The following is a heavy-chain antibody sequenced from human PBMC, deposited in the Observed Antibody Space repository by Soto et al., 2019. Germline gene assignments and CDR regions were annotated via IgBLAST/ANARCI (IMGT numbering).Heavy chain of an antibody. V-gene: IGHV1-69*01. D-gene: IGHD1-26*01. J-gene: IGHJ4*01. CDR1: GGPFISYA. CDR3: ARSNRGSYSYYFDY. CDR2: IIPIFGTA. Sequence: SVKVSSKASGGPFISYAISWGRQAPGQGLEWMGGIIPIFGTANYAQKFQGRVTITADESTSTAYMELSSLRSEDTAVYYCARSNRGSYSYYFDYWGHGTLVTVS.